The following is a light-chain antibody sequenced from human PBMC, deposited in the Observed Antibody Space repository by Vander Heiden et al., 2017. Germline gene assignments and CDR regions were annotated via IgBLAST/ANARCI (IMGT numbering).Light chain of an antibody. CDR2: EVS. CDR3: SSYTSSLYV. J-gene: IGLJ1*01. Sequence: QSPLTQPASVSGSPGQSITIPCTGTSSDVGGYNYVSWYQQHPGKAPKLMIYEVSNRPSGVSNRVSGPKSGNTASLTISGLQAEDEADYYCSSYTSSLYVFGTGTKVTVL. CDR1: SSDVGGYNY. V-gene: IGLV2-14*01.